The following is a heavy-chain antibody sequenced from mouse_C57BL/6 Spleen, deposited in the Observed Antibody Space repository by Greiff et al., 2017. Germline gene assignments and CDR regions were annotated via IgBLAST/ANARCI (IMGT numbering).Heavy chain of an antibody. Sequence: EVHVKQSGPELVKPGASVKIPCKASGYTFTDYNMDWVKQSHGKSLEWIGDINPNNGGTIYNQKFKGKATLTVDKSSSTAYRELRSMTSEDTAVYYYARGGYVGAWFAYWGQGTLVTVSA. D-gene: IGHD2-2*01. CDR2: INPNNGGT. CDR3: ARGGYVGAWFAY. CDR1: GYTFTDYN. J-gene: IGHJ3*01. V-gene: IGHV1-18*01.